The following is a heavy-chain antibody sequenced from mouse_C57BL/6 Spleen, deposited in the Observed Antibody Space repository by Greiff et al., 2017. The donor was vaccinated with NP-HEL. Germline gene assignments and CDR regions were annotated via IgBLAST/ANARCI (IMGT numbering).Heavy chain of an antibody. Sequence: EVQLPPSGAELVKPGASVTLSCTASGFNIKDYYMHWVKQRTEQGLEWIGRIVPEDGETKYAPKFQGKATITADTSSNTAYLQRSSLASEDTTVYYCARLPAYWGQGTLVTVSA. J-gene: IGHJ3*01. D-gene: IGHD5-5*01. CDR3: ARLPAY. CDR1: GFNIKDYY. V-gene: IGHV14-2*01. CDR2: IVPEDGET.